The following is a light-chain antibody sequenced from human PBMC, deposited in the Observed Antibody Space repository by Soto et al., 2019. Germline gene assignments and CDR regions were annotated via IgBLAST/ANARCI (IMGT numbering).Light chain of an antibody. V-gene: IGLV2-14*03. J-gene: IGLJ3*02. CDR2: EVS. CDR3: NSFTSSSTWV. Sequence: QSALTQPASVSGSPGQSITISRTGTSSDVGGYNYVSWFQQHPGKAPKLKIYEVSNRPSGVSNRFSGSKSGYTASLTISELQAEEEADYYCNSFTSSSTWVLGGGTK. CDR1: SSDVGGYNY.